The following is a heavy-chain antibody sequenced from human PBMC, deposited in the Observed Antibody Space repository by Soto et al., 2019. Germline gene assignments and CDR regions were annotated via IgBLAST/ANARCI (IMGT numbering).Heavy chain of an antibody. D-gene: IGHD3-10*01. CDR3: TSDPYYYGSGSPGGMDV. Sequence: SLRLSCTASGFTFGDYAMSWFRQAPGKGLEWVGFIRSKAYGGTTEYAASVKGRFTISRDDSKSIAYLQMNSLKTEDTAVYYCTSDPYYYGSGSPGGMDVWGQGTTVTVSS. J-gene: IGHJ6*02. CDR1: GFTFGDYA. V-gene: IGHV3-49*03. CDR2: IRSKAYGGTT.